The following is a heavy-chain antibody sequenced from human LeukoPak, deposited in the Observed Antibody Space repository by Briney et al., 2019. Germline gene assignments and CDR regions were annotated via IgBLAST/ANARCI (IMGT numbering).Heavy chain of an antibody. CDR1: GFSFSTYW. J-gene: IGHJ3*02. V-gene: IGHV3-7*01. Sequence: PGGSLRLSCVGSGFSFSTYWMSWVRQAPGKGLEWVANIMQDGSEKNYVDSVKGRFTISRDNAKNSLYLQVNSLRAEDTAVYYCAREVYSSSRPADAFDIWGQGTVVTVSS. CDR2: IMQDGSEK. CDR3: AREVYSSSRPADAFDI. D-gene: IGHD6-13*01.